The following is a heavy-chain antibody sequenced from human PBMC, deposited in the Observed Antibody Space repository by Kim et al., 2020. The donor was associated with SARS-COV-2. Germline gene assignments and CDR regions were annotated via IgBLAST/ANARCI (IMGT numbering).Heavy chain of an antibody. CDR1: GYSFTSYW. Sequence: GESLKISCKGSGYSFTSYWIGWVRQMPGKGLEWMGIIYPGDSDTRYSPSFQGQVTISADKSISTAYLQWSSLKASDTAMYYCARSAASTRNSWYYYGMDVWGQGTTVTVSS. CDR2: IYPGDSDT. V-gene: IGHV5-51*01. CDR3: ARSAASTRNSWYYYGMDV. D-gene: IGHD4-4*01. J-gene: IGHJ6*02.